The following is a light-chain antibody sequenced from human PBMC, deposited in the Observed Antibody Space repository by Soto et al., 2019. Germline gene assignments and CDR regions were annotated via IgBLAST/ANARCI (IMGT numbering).Light chain of an antibody. CDR3: SSYRSSSTLYV. Sequence: QSALTQPASVSGSPGQSITISCTGTSSDVGGYNYVSWYQQHPGKAPKLMIYDVNNRPSGVSNRFSGSKSGNTASLTISGLQAEDEADYYCSSYRSSSTLYVFGTGTKVT. V-gene: IGLV2-14*01. J-gene: IGLJ1*01. CDR1: SSDVGGYNY. CDR2: DVN.